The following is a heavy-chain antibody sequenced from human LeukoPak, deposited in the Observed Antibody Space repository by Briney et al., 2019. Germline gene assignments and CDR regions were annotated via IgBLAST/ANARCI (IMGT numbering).Heavy chain of an antibody. CDR2: ISTTGST. V-gene: IGHV4-4*07. D-gene: IGHD5-24*01. CDR1: GGSISTHY. CDR3: AREVEMATQFDY. J-gene: IGHJ4*02. Sequence: SETLSLTCTVSGGSISTHYWSWIRQPAGKGLEWIGRISTTGSTNYNPSLKSRVTMSIDTSKNQFSLKLSSMTAADTAVYYCAREVEMATQFDYWGQGTLVTVSS.